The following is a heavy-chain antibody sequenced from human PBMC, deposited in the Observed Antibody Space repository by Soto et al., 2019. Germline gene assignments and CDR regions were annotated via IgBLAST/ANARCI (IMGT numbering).Heavy chain of an antibody. Sequence: QVQLVQSGAEVKKPGSPVKVSCKASGGTFSRYGISWVRQAPGQGLEWMGGIIPIFGTANYAQKFQGRVTITADESTXXXXXXXXXXXXXXXXXXXXXXXXXDNYYYGMDVWGQGTTVTVS. CDR1: GGTFSRYG. CDR3: XXXXXDNYYYGMDV. CDR2: IIPIFGTA. J-gene: IGHJ6*02. V-gene: IGHV1-69*12.